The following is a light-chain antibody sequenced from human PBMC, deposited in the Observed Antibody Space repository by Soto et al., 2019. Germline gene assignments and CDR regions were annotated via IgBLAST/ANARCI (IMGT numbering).Light chain of an antibody. CDR3: TSYTRDSSGI. CDR1: SSDIGGYRY. J-gene: IGLJ2*01. Sequence: QSALTQPASVSGSPGQSVTISCTGTSSDIGGYRYVSWYQQRPGKAPKLMIHDVTNRPSGVSDRFSGSKSGNTASLTISGLQAEDEADYYCTSYTRDSSGIFGGGTKLTVL. CDR2: DVT. V-gene: IGLV2-14*03.